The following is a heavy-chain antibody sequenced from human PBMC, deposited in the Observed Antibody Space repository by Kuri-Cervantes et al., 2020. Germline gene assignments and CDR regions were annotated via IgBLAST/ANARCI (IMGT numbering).Heavy chain of an antibody. V-gene: IGHV1-8*01. CDR2: MNPNSVNT. Sequence: ASVKVFCKASGYTFTSYDINRVRQATGQGLVWMGWMNPNSVNTGYAQKFQGRVTMTRNTSISTAYMELSSLRPEDTAVYYCARGQNSVGYDFWSGYYRAFDPWGQGTLVTVSS. D-gene: IGHD3-3*01. J-gene: IGHJ5*02. CDR3: ARGQNSVGYDFWSGYYRAFDP. CDR1: GYTFTSYD.